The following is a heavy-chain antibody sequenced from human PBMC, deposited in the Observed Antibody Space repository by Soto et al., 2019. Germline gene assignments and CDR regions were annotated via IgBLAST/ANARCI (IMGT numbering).Heavy chain of an antibody. CDR3: ARDRYDSSYYYYGMDV. V-gene: IGHV3-21*01. J-gene: IGHJ6*02. CDR2: ISSSSSYI. D-gene: IGHD3-22*01. CDR1: GFTFSSYS. Sequence: GGSLRLSCAASGFTFSSYSMNWVRQAPGKGLEWVSSISSSSSYIYYVDSVKGRFTISRDNAKNSLYLQMNSLRAEDTAVYYCARDRYDSSYYYYGMDVWGQGTTVTVSS.